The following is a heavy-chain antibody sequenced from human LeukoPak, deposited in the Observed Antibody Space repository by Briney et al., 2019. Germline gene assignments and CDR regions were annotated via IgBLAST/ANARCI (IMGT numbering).Heavy chain of an antibody. D-gene: IGHD2-8*02. CDR2: INCANSDT. CDR3: ARHYCAALVGY. J-gene: IGHJ4*02. CDR1: GYSFTNYW. V-gene: IGHV5-51*01. Sequence: GESLKISCKGSGYSFTNYWIAWVRQMPGKGLEWVGNINCANSDTTYSPSFQGQVTITVDKSINTAYLQWSSLKASDTAIYYCARHYCAALVGYWGQGALVTVSS.